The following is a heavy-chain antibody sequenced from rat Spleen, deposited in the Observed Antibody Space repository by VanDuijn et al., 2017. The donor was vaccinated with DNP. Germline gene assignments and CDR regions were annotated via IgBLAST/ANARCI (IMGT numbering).Heavy chain of an antibody. V-gene: IGHV5S23*01. J-gene: IGHJ2*01. CDR2: ISTSGGST. CDR1: GFTFSGYN. D-gene: IGHD1-1*01. Sequence: EVQLVESGGGLVQPGRSLKLSCAASGFTFSGYNMAWVRQAPTKGLEWVASISTSGGSTYYRDSVKGRFTISRDNAKSTLYLQMDSLRSEDTATYYCATETNYYSGDVGYFDYWGQGLIVTVSS. CDR3: ATETNYYSGDVGYFDY.